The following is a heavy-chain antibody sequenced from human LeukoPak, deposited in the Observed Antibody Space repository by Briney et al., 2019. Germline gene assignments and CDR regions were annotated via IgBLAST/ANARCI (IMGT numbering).Heavy chain of an antibody. Sequence: SETLSLTCTFSGGSISSSSYYWGWIRQPPGKGLEWIGSIYYSGSAYYNPSLKSRVAISVDTSKNQFSLKLSSVTAADTAVYYCARRVRWFGELMLDYWGQGTLVTVSS. V-gene: IGHV4-39*01. J-gene: IGHJ4*02. CDR3: ARRVRWFGELMLDY. D-gene: IGHD3-10*01. CDR1: GGSISSSSYY. CDR2: IYYSGSA.